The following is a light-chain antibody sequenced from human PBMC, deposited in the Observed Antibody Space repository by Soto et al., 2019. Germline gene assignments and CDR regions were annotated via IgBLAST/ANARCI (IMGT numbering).Light chain of an antibody. CDR1: QSVSRY. V-gene: IGKV3-11*01. J-gene: IGKJ1*01. CDR2: DAS. CDR3: QQRSNWPRT. Sequence: EIVLTQSPATLSLSPGGRATLSCRASQSVSRYLAWYQQKPGQAPRLLIYDASNRAPGIPARFSGSGSGTDFTLTISSLEPEDFAVYYCQQRSNWPRTFGQGTKVDIK.